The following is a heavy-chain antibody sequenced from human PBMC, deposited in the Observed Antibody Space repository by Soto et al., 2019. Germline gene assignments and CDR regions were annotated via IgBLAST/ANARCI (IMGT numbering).Heavy chain of an antibody. J-gene: IGHJ3*02. CDR2: IYWDDDR. CDR3: AHIMITYGGVIGLDAFDN. Sequence: SGPTLVNPTQTLTLTCTFSGFSLNTRGVGVGWIRQPPGKVLEWLAVIYWDDDRRHSPSLNSRLTITKDTSRNQVVLTMTNMDPVDTATYYSAHIMITYGGVIGLDAFDNWGQGTMVAASS. CDR1: GFSLNTRGVG. V-gene: IGHV2-5*02. D-gene: IGHD3-16*02.